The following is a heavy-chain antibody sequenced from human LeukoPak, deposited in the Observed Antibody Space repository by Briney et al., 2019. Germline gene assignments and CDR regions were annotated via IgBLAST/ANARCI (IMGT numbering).Heavy chain of an antibody. Sequence: LRLSCAASGFTFSSYGMHWVRQVPGKGLEWVAVIWYDGSNKYYADSVKGRFTISRDNSKNTLYLQMNSLRPEDTAVYYCARAAYDSSGYLTLWGQGTLVTVSS. V-gene: IGHV3-33*01. CDR1: GFTFSSYG. CDR2: IWYDGSNK. J-gene: IGHJ4*02. CDR3: ARAAYDSSGYLTL. D-gene: IGHD3-22*01.